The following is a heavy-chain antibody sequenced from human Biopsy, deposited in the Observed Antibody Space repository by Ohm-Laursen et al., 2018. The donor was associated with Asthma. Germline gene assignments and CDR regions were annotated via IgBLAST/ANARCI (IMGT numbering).Heavy chain of an antibody. CDR2: INFVFGTT. Sequence: GSSVKVSCKSLGGTFNTYVIGWVRQAPGQGLEWMGGINFVFGTTTYPQKFQDRVTITADDSTSTVYMELSSLRSEDTVVYYCARKAGSCISRTCYSLDFWGQGTLVTVSS. V-gene: IGHV1-69*01. D-gene: IGHD2-2*01. CDR3: ARKAGSCISRTCYSLDF. J-gene: IGHJ4*02. CDR1: GGTFNTYV.